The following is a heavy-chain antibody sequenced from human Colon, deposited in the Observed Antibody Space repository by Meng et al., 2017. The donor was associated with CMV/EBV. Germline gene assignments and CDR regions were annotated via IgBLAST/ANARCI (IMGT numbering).Heavy chain of an antibody. CDR1: GFTFSSYS. CDR3: ARGGFASGLDV. J-gene: IGHJ6*02. Sequence: GGSLRLSCAASGFTFSSYSMNWVRQAPGKGLEWVSSISRDSSYIFYADSVKGRFTISRDNARNSLYLQMNSLRAEDMAVYYCARGGFASGLDVWGQGTTVTVSS. CDR2: ISRDSSYI. D-gene: IGHD3-10*01. V-gene: IGHV3-21*01.